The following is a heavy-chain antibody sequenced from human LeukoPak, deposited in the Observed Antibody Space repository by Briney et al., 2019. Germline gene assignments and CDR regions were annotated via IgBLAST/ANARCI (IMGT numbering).Heavy chain of an antibody. D-gene: IGHD3/OR15-3a*01. CDR2: VSPEKGDT. CDR3: ARVFGYYYFYMDV. CDR1: GYTFTGYY. Sequence: GASVKVSCKASGYTFTGYYMHWVRQAPGQGLEWMGWVSPEKGDTNYAQNFQGRLSMTTDTSTSTAYMELTSLTSDDTAVYYCARVFGYYYFYMDVWGEGTTVTISS. V-gene: IGHV1-2*02. J-gene: IGHJ6*03.